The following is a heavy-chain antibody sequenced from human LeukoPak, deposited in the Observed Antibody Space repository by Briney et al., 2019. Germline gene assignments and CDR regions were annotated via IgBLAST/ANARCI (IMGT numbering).Heavy chain of an antibody. J-gene: IGHJ3*02. CDR3: ASYCSGGSCYLASDAFDI. Sequence: SETLSLTCTVSGGSISSSSYYWGWIRQPPGKGLEWIGSIYYSGSTYYNPSLESRVTISVDTSKNQFSLKLSSVTAADTAVYYCASYCSGGSCYLASDAFDIWGQGTMVTVSS. D-gene: IGHD2-15*01. CDR2: IYYSGST. CDR1: GGSISSSSYY. V-gene: IGHV4-39*01.